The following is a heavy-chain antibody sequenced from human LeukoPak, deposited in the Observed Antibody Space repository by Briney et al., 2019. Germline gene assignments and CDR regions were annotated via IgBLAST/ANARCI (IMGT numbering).Heavy chain of an antibody. J-gene: IGHJ4*02. CDR3: ARELAD. V-gene: IGHV3-23*01. CDR1: GFTFSSYA. Sequence: GGSLRLSCAASGFTFSSYAMSWVRKAPGKGLEWVSAISGSGGSTYYADSVKGRFTISRDISKNTVYLQMNNVRVDDTAVYYCARELADWGQGTLVTVSA. CDR2: ISGSGGST. D-gene: IGHD6-19*01.